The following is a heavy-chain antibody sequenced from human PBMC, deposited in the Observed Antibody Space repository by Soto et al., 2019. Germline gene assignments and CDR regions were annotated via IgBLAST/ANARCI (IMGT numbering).Heavy chain of an antibody. J-gene: IGHJ5*02. CDR1: GFTFSSYG. CDR3: AKGWFDP. CDR2: ISYDGSNK. V-gene: IGHV3-30*18. Sequence: GGSLILSCAASGFTFSSYGMHWVRQAPGKGLEWVAVISYDGSNKYYADSVKGRFTISRDNSKNTLYLQMNSLRAEDTAVYYCAKGWFDPWGQGTLVNVAS.